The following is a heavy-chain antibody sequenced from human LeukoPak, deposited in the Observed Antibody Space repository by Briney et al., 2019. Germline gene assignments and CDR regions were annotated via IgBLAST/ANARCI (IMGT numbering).Heavy chain of an antibody. CDR3: ARGRVGYCSSTSCYAGRVDY. D-gene: IGHD2-2*01. CDR2: INHSGST. CDR1: GGSFSGYY. Sequence: SETLSLTCAVYGGSFSGYYWSWIRQPPGKGLEWIGEINHSGSTNYNPSLKSRVTISVDTSKNQFSLKLSSVTAADTAVYYCARGRVGYCSSTSCYAGRVDYWGQGTLVTVSS. J-gene: IGHJ4*02. V-gene: IGHV4-34*01.